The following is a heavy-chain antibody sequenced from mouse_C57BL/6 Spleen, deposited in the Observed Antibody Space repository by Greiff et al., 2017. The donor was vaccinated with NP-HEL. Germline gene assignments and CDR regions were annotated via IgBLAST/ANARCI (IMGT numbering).Heavy chain of an antibody. CDR3: ASRDVSSPYWYFDV. J-gene: IGHJ1*03. V-gene: IGHV1-69*01. CDR2: IDPSDSYT. D-gene: IGHD1-1*01. CDR1: GYTFTSYW. Sequence: QVQLQQPGAELVMPGASVKLSCKASGYTFTSYWMHWVKRRPGQGLEWIGEIDPSDSYTKYNQKFQGKSTLTGDKSSTTAYMQLSSLASDDSAVYYYASRDVSSPYWYFDVWGTGTPVTVSS.